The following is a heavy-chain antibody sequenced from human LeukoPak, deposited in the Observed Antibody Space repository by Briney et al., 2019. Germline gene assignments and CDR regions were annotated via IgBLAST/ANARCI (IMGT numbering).Heavy chain of an antibody. Sequence: SQTLSLTCATSGDSVSSNSAAWNWIRQSPSRGLEWLGRTYYRSKWYSDYAASVKSRITINPDTSKNQFSLQLNSVIPEDTAVYYCARGSWLVVGYYYYYGMDVWGKGTTVTVSS. J-gene: IGHJ6*04. V-gene: IGHV6-1*01. CDR3: ARGSWLVVGYYYYYGMDV. CDR1: GDSVSSNSAA. CDR2: TYYRSKWYS. D-gene: IGHD6-19*01.